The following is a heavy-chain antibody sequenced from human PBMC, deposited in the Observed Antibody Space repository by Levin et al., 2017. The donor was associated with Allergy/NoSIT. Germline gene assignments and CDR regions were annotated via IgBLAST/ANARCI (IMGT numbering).Heavy chain of an antibody. CDR2: IKSKTDGGTT. J-gene: IGHJ4*02. CDR3: TTVEWRTYDFWSAN. V-gene: IGHV3-15*01. Sequence: GGSLRLSCAASGGTFSNAWMSWGRQAPGKGLEWVGRIKSKTDGGTTDYAAPVKGRFTISRDDSKNTLYLQMNSLKTEDTAVYYCTTVEWRTYDFWSANWGQGTLVTVSS. CDR1: GGTFSNAW. D-gene: IGHD3-3*01.